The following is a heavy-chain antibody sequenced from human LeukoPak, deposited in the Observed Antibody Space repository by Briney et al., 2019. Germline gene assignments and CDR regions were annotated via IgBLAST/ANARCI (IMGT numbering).Heavy chain of an antibody. CDR2: INHSGGRT. Sequence: ASVKVSSKPSLYTFTIYYMHWVRQAPEPGREWMGMINHSGGRTSNTQKSQSRVTTTRDTTTSTVYIELSSPRSEDTAVCYCASRRARHTPDAFDIWGQGTMVTVSS. D-gene: IGHD5-24*01. CDR3: ASRRARHTPDAFDI. CDR1: LYTFTIYY. J-gene: IGHJ3*02. V-gene: IGHV1-46*01.